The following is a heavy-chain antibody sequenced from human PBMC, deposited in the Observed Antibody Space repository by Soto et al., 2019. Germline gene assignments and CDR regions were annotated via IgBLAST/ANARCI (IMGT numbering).Heavy chain of an antibody. CDR2: IYYSGST. CDR3: ARAPGGYSYGYLYWYFDL. CDR1: GGSISSYY. D-gene: IGHD5-18*01. V-gene: IGHV4-59*01. Sequence: QVQLQESGPGLVKPSETLSLTCTVSGGSISSYYWSWIRQPPGKGLEWIGYIYYSGSTNYNPSLKSRVTISVDTSKNQFSLKLSSVTAADTAVYYCARAPGGYSYGYLYWYFDLWGRGTLVTVSS. J-gene: IGHJ2*01.